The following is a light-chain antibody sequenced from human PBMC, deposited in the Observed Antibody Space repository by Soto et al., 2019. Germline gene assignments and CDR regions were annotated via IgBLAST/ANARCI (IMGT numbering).Light chain of an antibody. Sequence: DIQMTHSPSSLSASVGGRVTITCQASQGITNYLNWYQQKPGKAPKLLIYGASNLETGVPSRFSGSGSGTDFTFTISSLQAEDIATYFCQQYDSVFTCGQGKRRAIK. CDR2: GAS. CDR3: QQYDSVFT. J-gene: IGKJ5*01. V-gene: IGKV1-33*01. CDR1: QGITNY.